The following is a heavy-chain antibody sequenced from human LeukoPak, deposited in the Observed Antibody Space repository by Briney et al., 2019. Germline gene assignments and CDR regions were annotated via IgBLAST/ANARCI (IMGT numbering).Heavy chain of an antibody. CDR3: ARGEAAAGPMDYMDV. D-gene: IGHD6-13*01. J-gene: IGHJ6*03. Sequence: SETLSLTCAVYGGSFSVYYWSWIRQPPGKGLEWIGEINHSGSTNYNPSLKGRVTMSVDTSKKQFSLKLSSVTAADTAVYYCARGEAAAGPMDYMDVWDTGATVTVSS. CDR1: GGSFSVYY. CDR2: INHSGST. V-gene: IGHV4-34*01.